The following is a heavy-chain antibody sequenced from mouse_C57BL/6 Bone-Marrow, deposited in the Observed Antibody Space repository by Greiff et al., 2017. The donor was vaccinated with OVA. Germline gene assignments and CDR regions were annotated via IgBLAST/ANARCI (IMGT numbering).Heavy chain of an antibody. CDR2: INYDGSST. CDR1: GFTFSDYY. CDR3: ARAYDWYFDV. J-gene: IGHJ1*03. Sequence: EVKVVESEGGLVQPGSSMKLSCTASGFTFSDYYMAWVRQVPEKGLEWVANINYDGSSTYYLDSLKSRFIISRDNAKNILYLQMSSLKSEDTATYYCARAYDWYFDVWGTGTTVTVSS. V-gene: IGHV5-16*01. D-gene: IGHD2-12*01.